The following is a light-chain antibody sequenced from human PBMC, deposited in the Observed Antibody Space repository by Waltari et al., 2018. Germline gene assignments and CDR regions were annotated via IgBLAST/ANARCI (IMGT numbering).Light chain of an antibody. CDR3: QQHDSAPLT. CDR1: QGINNW. V-gene: IGKV1-12*01. CDR2: RAS. Sequence: DIQMTQSPSSLSASVGDSVTLTCRASQGINNWLAWYQQKPGKAPNLLIYRASSLQSRVPSRFSGSGSGTDFTLTINSLEPEDFATYYCQQHDSAPLTFGGGTKVEIK. J-gene: IGKJ4*01.